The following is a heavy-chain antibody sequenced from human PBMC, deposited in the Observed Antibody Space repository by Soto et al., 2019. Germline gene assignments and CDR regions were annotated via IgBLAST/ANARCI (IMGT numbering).Heavy chain of an antibody. V-gene: IGHV1-46*01. Sequence: GASVKVSCKASGYTFSRYYIHWVRQAPGQGLERMGKINAGGGGTKYAQKFQGRVTMTRDTSTSTVYMELSSLKSDDTAVFYCARDNSPGAESYQRGDAFDIWGQGTMVTVSS. J-gene: IGHJ3*02. D-gene: IGHD1-26*01. CDR1: GYTFSRYY. CDR3: ARDNSPGAESYQRGDAFDI. CDR2: INAGGGGT.